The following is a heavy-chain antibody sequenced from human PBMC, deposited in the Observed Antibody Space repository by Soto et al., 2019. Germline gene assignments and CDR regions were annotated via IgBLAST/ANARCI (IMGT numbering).Heavy chain of an antibody. J-gene: IGHJ4*02. Sequence: SETLSLTCTVSGGSISSNYWTWIRQPPGKGLEWIGYVYNSGSTNYNPSLKGRVTISEDTSKSQFYLKVNSMTAADTAVYYCARYRREAVAGYTLDNWGQGILVTVSS. V-gene: IGHV4-59*01. CDR3: ARYRREAVAGYTLDN. CDR2: VYNSGST. CDR1: GGSISSNY. D-gene: IGHD6-13*01.